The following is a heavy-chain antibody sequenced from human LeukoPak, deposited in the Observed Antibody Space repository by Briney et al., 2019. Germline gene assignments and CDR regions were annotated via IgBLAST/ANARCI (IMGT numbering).Heavy chain of an antibody. CDR3: ARDSGYSPIHDY. J-gene: IGHJ4*02. V-gene: IGHV3-21*01. D-gene: IGHD2-15*01. CDR2: ISSSSSYI. Sequence: GGSLRLSCAASGFTFSSYSMNWVRQAPGKGLEWVSSISSSSSYIYYADSVKGRFTISRDNAKNSLYLQMNSLRAEDTAVYYCARDSGYSPIHDYWGQGTLVTVPS. CDR1: GFTFSSYS.